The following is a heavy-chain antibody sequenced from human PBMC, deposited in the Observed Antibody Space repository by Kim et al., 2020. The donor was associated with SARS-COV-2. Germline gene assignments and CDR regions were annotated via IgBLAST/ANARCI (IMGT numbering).Heavy chain of an antibody. CDR2: ISSSSSYI. D-gene: IGHD3-9*01. CDR1: GFTFSSYS. V-gene: IGHV3-21*01. CDR3: ARDSGARYFDWLPFDY. Sequence: GGSLRLSCAASGFTFSSYSMNWVRQAPGKGLEWVSSISSSSSYIYYADSVKGRFTISRDNAKNSLYLQMNSLRAEDTAVYYCARDSGARYFDWLPFDYWGQGTLVTVSS. J-gene: IGHJ4*02.